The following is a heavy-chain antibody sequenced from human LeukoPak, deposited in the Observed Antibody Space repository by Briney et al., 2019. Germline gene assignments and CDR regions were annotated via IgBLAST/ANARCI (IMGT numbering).Heavy chain of an antibody. Sequence: SETLSLTCTVSGYSITTNYYWACIRPSPGTGLEWIGIVYHSGETYYTHSLKSRVIISVDKSKNESYLRLTTVTAADTAVYYCVTPRSWELSDMAVWGKGTTVIVSS. D-gene: IGHD1-26*01. CDR1: GYSITTNYY. J-gene: IGHJ6*03. V-gene: IGHV4-38-2*02. CDR2: VYHSGET. CDR3: VTPRSWELSDMAV.